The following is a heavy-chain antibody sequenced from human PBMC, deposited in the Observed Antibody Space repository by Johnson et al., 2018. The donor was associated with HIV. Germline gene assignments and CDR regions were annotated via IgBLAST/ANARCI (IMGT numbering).Heavy chain of an antibody. CDR3: ARDRYGSSTSCYHQDAFDI. Sequence: VQLVESGGGLVQPGGSLRLSCAASGFTFSSYAMSWVHQAPGKGLEWVSAISGSGGSTYYADSVKGRFTISRDIAKNSLYLQMNSLRAEDTAVYYCARDRYGSSTSCYHQDAFDIWGQGTMVTVSS. V-gene: IGHV3-23*04. CDR1: GFTFSSYA. D-gene: IGHD2-2*01. J-gene: IGHJ3*02. CDR2: ISGSGGST.